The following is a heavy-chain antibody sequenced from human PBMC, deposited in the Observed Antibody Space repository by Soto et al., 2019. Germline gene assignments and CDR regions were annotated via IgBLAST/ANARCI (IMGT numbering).Heavy chain of an antibody. D-gene: IGHD2-15*01. CDR1: GYTFTSYG. Sequence: ASVKVSCKASGYTFTSYGISWVRQAPGQGLEWMGWISAYNGNTNYAQKLQGRVTMSTDTSTSTAFMELRSLRSDDTAVYYCARAPYCTGRSCSSRVPDSWGRGTLVTVSS. CDR3: ARAPYCTGRSCSSRVPDS. CDR2: ISAYNGNT. J-gene: IGHJ4*02. V-gene: IGHV1-18*04.